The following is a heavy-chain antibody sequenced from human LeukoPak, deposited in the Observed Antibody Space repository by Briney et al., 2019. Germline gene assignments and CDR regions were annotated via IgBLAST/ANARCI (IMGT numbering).Heavy chain of an antibody. V-gene: IGHV1-18*01. J-gene: IGHJ4*02. D-gene: IGHD3-16*01. CDR2: ISAYNGNT. CDR3: AILNRGGNFDY. CDR1: GYTFTSYG. Sequence: ASVKVSCKASGYTFTSYGISWVRQAPGQGLEWMGWISAYNGNTNYAQKLQGRVTMTTDTSTSTAYMELKSLRSDDTAVYYCAILNRGGNFDYWGQGTLVTVSS.